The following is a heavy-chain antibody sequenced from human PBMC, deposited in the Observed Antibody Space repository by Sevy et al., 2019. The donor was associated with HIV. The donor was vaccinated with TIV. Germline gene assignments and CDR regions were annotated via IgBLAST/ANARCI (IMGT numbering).Heavy chain of an antibody. V-gene: IGHV3-53*01. CDR3: ARGKHVSGYYGSFDY. J-gene: IGHJ4*02. Sequence: GGSLRLSCSVSGLTVSSNFMSWVRQAPGKGLEWVSVIYLSGPTYYADSVKGRFTISRDNSKNTVYLQMNTLRAEDTAVYYCARGKHVSGYYGSFDYWGQGTLVTVPS. D-gene: IGHD3-22*01. CDR1: GLTVSSNF. CDR2: IYLSGPT.